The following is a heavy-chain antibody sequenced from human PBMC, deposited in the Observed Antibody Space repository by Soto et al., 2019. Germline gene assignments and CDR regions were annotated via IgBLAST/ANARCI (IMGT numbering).Heavy chain of an antibody. CDR2: ISYDGSNK. D-gene: IGHD2-15*01. Sequence: QVQLVESGGGVVQPGRSLRLSCAASGFTFSSYGMHWVRQAPGKGLEWVAVISYDGSNKYYADSVKGRFTISRDNSKNTMYLQMNSLRAEDTAVYYCAKDQASIVVVVAATRDYGMDVWGQGTTVTVSS. CDR1: GFTFSSYG. CDR3: AKDQASIVVVVAATRDYGMDV. V-gene: IGHV3-30*18. J-gene: IGHJ6*02.